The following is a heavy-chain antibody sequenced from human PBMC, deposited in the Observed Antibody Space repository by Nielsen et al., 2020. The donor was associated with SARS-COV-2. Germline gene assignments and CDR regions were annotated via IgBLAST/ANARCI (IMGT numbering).Heavy chain of an antibody. CDR1: GYSFTNYW. J-gene: IGHJ4*02. D-gene: IGHD3-22*01. CDR3: ARRQYYDSSGYPY. CDR2: IYTGDSQT. Sequence: GESLKISCKGSGYSFTNYWIAWVRQMPGKGLEWMGVIYTGDSQTRYSPSFQGQVTISADKSISTAYLQWSSLKASDTAMYYCARRQYYDSSGYPYWGQGTLVTVSS. V-gene: IGHV5-51*01.